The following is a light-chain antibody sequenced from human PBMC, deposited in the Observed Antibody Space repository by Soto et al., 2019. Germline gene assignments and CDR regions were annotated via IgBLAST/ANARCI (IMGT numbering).Light chain of an antibody. CDR1: NSDVGGYNY. CDR2: DVT. Sequence: QSALTRPRSVSGSPRQSVSISCTGTNSDVGGYNYVSWYQQHPAKAPRLIIYDVTNRPSGVPDRFSGSKSGNTASLTISGLQADDEADYYCCSYAGGNLYVFGTGTKVTVL. CDR3: CSYAGGNLYV. V-gene: IGLV2-11*01. J-gene: IGLJ1*01.